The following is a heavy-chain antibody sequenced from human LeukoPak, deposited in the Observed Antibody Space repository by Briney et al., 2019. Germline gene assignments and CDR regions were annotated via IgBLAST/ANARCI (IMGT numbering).Heavy chain of an antibody. CDR1: GFTFSSYW. Sequence: GGSLRLSCAASGFTFSSYWMSWVRKAPGKGLERVANIKQDGSEKYYVDSVKGRFTISRDNAKNSLYLQMNSLRAEDTAVYYCARRRGSYCFDYWGQGTLVTVSS. D-gene: IGHD1-26*01. CDR3: ARRRGSYCFDY. V-gene: IGHV3-7*01. CDR2: IKQDGSEK. J-gene: IGHJ4*02.